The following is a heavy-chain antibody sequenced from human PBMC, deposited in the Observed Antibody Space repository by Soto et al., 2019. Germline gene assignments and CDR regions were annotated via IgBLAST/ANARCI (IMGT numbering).Heavy chain of an antibody. CDR3: ARDKATSTTVTTFVNYYGMDV. Sequence: ASVKVSCKASDYSVISYGISWVRQAPGQGLEWMGWISGYNGNTNYAQKLQDRVTMTTDTSTSTAYMELRSLRSDDTAVYYCARDKATSTTVTTFVNYYGMDVWGQGTLVTVSS. V-gene: IGHV1-18*01. D-gene: IGHD4-4*01. CDR1: DYSVISYG. CDR2: ISGYNGNT. J-gene: IGHJ6*02.